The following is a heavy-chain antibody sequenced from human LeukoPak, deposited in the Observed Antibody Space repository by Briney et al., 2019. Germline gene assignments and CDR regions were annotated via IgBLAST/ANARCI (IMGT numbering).Heavy chain of an antibody. D-gene: IGHD4-11*01. CDR2: IIPILGIA. J-gene: IGHJ6*02. Sequence: GPTVKVSCKASGGTFSSYAISWVRQAPGQGPEWMGRIIPILGIANYAQKFQGRVTITADKSTSTAYMELSSLRSEDTAVYYCAKLHDYSNSFYYYGMDVWGQGTTVTVSS. CDR1: GGTFSSYA. V-gene: IGHV1-69*04. CDR3: AKLHDYSNSFYYYGMDV.